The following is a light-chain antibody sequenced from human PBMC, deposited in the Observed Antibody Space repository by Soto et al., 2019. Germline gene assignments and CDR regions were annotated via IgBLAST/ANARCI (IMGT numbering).Light chain of an antibody. V-gene: IGKV1-39*01. Sequence: DIPMTQSPSSLSASVGDRITITCRTSQSISNFLNWYQQKPGKAPKLLIYAASNLQTGVPSRFSGSGSGTDFTLTITSLQPEDFATYYCQQSYGAPYTFGQGTRLQIK. CDR2: AAS. CDR1: QSISNF. J-gene: IGKJ2*01. CDR3: QQSYGAPYT.